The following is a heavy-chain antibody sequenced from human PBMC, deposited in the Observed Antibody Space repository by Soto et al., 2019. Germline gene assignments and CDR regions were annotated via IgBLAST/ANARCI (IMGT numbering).Heavy chain of an antibody. CDR1: GYTFTSYG. CDR2: ISPYTGNT. J-gene: IGHJ6*02. CDR3: AREKGKAVTGTYYYYGMDV. V-gene: IGHV1-18*04. Sequence: QVQLVQSGAEVKRPGASLKVSCKASGYTFTSYGINWVRQAPGQGLEWMGWISPYTGNTNYAQEFQGRVTMTAHTSTSTAYMQLRRLRSDDTAVYYCAREKGKAVTGTYYYYGMDVWGQGTTVTVSS. D-gene: IGHD6-19*01.